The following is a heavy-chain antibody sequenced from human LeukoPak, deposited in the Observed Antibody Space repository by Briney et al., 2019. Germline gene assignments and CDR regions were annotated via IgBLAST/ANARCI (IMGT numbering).Heavy chain of an antibody. CDR3: ARGPRYSFY. J-gene: IGHJ4*02. CDR1: GFIVSHNY. Sequence: GGSLRLSYAASGFIVSHNYMTWVRQAPGKGLEWISVIYIDGTTYYADSVKGRFTISRDQANNTLYLQMNTLRDEDTAVYYCARGPRYSFYWGQGTLVSVSS. CDR2: IYIDGTT. D-gene: IGHD6-13*01. V-gene: IGHV3-53*01.